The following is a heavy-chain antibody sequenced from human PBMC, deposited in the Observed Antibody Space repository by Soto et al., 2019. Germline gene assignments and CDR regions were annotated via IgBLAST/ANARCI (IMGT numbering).Heavy chain of an antibody. D-gene: IGHD3-10*01. CDR1: GFSLTTSGVG. CDR3: ARRRGFGENSN. CDR2: IYWDDDK. V-gene: IGHV2-5*02. Sequence: QITLKESGPTLVKPTQTLTLTCSSSGFSLTTSGVGVGWIRQPPGKALEWLAIIYWDDDKRYSPSLKSRLTITKDTSKNQVVLTMTNMDPMDTATYYCARRRGFGENSNGGQGTLVTVSS. J-gene: IGHJ4*02.